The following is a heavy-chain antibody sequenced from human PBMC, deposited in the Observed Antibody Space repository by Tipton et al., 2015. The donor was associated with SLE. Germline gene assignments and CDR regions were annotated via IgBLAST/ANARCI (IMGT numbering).Heavy chain of an antibody. J-gene: IGHJ4*02. D-gene: IGHD2-15*01. V-gene: IGHV3-23*01. CDR1: GFSFSSSG. CDR2: ITISGGRT. Sequence: SLRLSCAASGFSFSSSGMTWVRQAPGKGLEWVSAITISGGRTYYADSVRGRFTISRDNSKNTLYLQMNSLRAEDTAVYYCAKESCSGGSCYYAYFDYWGQGTLVTVSS. CDR3: AKESCSGGSCYYAYFDY.